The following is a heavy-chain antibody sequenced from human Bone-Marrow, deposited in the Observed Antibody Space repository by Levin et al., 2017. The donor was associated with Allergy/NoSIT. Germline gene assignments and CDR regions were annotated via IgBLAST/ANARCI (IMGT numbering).Heavy chain of an antibody. CDR3: VKVVGLIWSGFQAAGYFDV. Sequence: ETLSLTCAASGLTISSYAMTWVRQAPGKGLEWVSSITPSGANTYSADSLKGRFTISRDNSNNTLHLQMDSLRAEDTAMYYCVKVVGLIWSGFQAAGYFDVWGRGTLVTVSS. CDR1: GLTISSYA. CDR2: ITPSGANT. D-gene: IGHD3-3*01. J-gene: IGHJ2*01. V-gene: IGHV3-23*01.